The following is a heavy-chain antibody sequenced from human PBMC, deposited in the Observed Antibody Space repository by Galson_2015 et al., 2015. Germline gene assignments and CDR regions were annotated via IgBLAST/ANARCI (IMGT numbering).Heavy chain of an antibody. J-gene: IGHJ3*02. D-gene: IGHD1-14*01. Sequence: SVKVSCKASGYTFTSYGISWVRQAPGQGLEWMGWISAYNGNTNYAQKLQGRVTMTTDTSTSTAYMELRGLRSDDTAVYYCARDSPIKDAFDIWGQGTMVTVSS. CDR3: ARDSPIKDAFDI. CDR2: ISAYNGNT. CDR1: GYTFTSYG. V-gene: IGHV1-18*01.